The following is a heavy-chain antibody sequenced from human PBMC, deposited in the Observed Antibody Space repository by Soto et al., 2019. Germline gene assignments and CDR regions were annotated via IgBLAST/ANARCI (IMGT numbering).Heavy chain of an antibody. CDR2: IGTAGDT. D-gene: IGHD5-18*01. Sequence: GGSLRLSCAASGFTFSSYDMHWVRQATGKGLEWVSAIGTAGDTYYPGSVKGRFTISRENAKNSWYLQMNSLRAEDTAVYYCARDVSLYSGYDDVDTAMASGKGNYYYYGMDVWGQGTTVTVSS. CDR3: ARDVSLYSGYDDVDTAMASGKGNYYYYGMDV. CDR1: GFTFSSYD. V-gene: IGHV3-13*01. J-gene: IGHJ6*02.